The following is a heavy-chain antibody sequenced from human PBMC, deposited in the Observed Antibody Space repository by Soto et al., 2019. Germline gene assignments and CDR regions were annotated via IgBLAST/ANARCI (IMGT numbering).Heavy chain of an antibody. CDR2: INAGNGNT. D-gene: IGHD4-4*01. V-gene: IGHV1-3*01. CDR3: AISYSTPALIDSYYSGMDV. Sequence: QVQLVQSGAEVKKPGASVKVSCKASGYTFTSYAMHWVRQAPGQRLEWMGWINAGNGNTKYSQKFQGRVTITRDTSATTAYMEQSSLRPEDTAVYYCAISYSTPALIDSYYSGMDVWGQGTRVTVSS. CDR1: GYTFTSYA. J-gene: IGHJ6*02.